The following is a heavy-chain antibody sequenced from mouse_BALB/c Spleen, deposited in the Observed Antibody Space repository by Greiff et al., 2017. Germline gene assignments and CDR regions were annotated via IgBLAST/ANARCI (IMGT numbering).Heavy chain of an antibody. Sequence: EVKLVESGGGLVQPGGSLRLSCATSGFTFTDYYMSWVRQPPGKALEWLGFIRNKANGYTTEYSASVKGRFTISRDNSQSILYLQMNTLRAEDSATYYCARGPWFAYWGQGTLVTVSA. J-gene: IGHJ3*01. D-gene: IGHD3-3*01. CDR3: ARGPWFAY. CDR2: IRNKANGYTT. CDR1: GFTFTDYY. V-gene: IGHV7-3*02.